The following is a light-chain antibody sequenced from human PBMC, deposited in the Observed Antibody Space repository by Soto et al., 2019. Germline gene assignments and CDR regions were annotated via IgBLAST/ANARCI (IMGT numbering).Light chain of an antibody. CDR2: EVS. J-gene: IGLJ3*02. CDR1: SSDVGAYNY. Sequence: QSVLTQPASVSGSPGQSITISCTGTSSDVGAYNYVSWYQQYPDKAPKVMIYEVSNRPSGVSNRFSGSKSGNTASLTISGLQAEDEADYYCSSYTTSSTWVFGGGTKVTVL. V-gene: IGLV2-14*01. CDR3: SSYTTSSTWV.